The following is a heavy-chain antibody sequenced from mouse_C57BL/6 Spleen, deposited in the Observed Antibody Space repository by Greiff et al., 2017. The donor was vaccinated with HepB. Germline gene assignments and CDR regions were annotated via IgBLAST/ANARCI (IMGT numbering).Heavy chain of an antibody. V-gene: IGHV1-64*01. CDR3: SRITTVAPYYFDY. Sequence: QVQLKQPGAELVKPGASVKLSCKASGYTFTSYWMHWVKQRPGQGLEWIGMIHPNSGSTNYNEKFKGKATLTVDKSSSTAYMPLSSLTSEDSAVYYCSRITTVAPYYFDYWGQGTTLTVSS. CDR2: IHPNSGST. D-gene: IGHD1-1*01. CDR1: GYTFTSYW. J-gene: IGHJ2*01.